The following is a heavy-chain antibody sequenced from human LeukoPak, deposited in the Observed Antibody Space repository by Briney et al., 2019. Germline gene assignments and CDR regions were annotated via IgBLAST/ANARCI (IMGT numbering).Heavy chain of an antibody. J-gene: IGHJ4*02. CDR1: GFTFSSYG. V-gene: IGHV3-30*02. D-gene: IGHD3-3*01. CDR3: AKGPITIFGVVRFDY. Sequence: SGGSLRLSCAASGFTFSSYGMHWVRQAPGKGLEWVAFIRYDGNNKYYADSVKGRFTISRDNSKNTLYLQMNSLRAEDTAVYYCAKGPITIFGVVRFDYWGQGTLVTVSS. CDR2: IRYDGNNK.